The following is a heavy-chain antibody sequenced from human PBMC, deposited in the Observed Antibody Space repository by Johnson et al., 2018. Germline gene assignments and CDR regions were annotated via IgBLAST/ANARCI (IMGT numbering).Heavy chain of an antibody. CDR2: ISSSSSYI. J-gene: IGHJ6*03. CDR1: GFTFSSYS. D-gene: IGHD4-17*01. CDR3: AAMTVYYYYMDV. V-gene: IGHV3-21*01. Sequence: VQLVESGGGLVTPGGSLRLSCAASGFTFSSYSMNWVRQAPGKGLEWVSSISSSSSYIYYADSVKGRFTISRDNAKNSMYLKMNRLRAEDTAVYYCAAMTVYYYYMDVWGKGTTVTVSS.